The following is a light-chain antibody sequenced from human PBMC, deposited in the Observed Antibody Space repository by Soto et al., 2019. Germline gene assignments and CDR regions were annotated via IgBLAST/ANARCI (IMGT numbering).Light chain of an antibody. CDR1: QSVDSY. CDR2: DVS. Sequence: EIVLTQSPATLSLSPGESATLSCRASQSVDSYLTWYQQKPGQAPRLLVYDVSKRATGIPVRFSGSGSGTDFTLTISSLEPEDVAIYYCQQRRNWPLTCGGGTKVEI. J-gene: IGKJ4*01. V-gene: IGKV3-11*01. CDR3: QQRRNWPLT.